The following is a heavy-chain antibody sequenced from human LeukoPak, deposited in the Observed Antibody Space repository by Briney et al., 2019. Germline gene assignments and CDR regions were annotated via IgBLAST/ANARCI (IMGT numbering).Heavy chain of an antibody. CDR3: ASGRDYYDSSGYYYYYYGMDV. J-gene: IGHJ6*02. Sequence: SETLSLTCTVSGGSISSYYWSWIRQPPGKALEWIANIYYSGSSNYNPSLKSRVTISVDTSKNQLSLKLSSVTAADTAVYYCASGRDYYDSSGYYYYYYGMDVWGQGTTVTVSS. CDR2: IYYSGSS. D-gene: IGHD3-22*01. V-gene: IGHV4-59*08. CDR1: GGSISSYY.